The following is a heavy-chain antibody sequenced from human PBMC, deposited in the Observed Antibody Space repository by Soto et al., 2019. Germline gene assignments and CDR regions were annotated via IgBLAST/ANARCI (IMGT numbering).Heavy chain of an antibody. CDR3: ASLNYLTGTYYYYYGMDV. J-gene: IGHJ6*02. CDR1: GGSFSGYY. Sequence: SETLSLTCAVYGGSFSGYYWSWIRQPPGKGLEWIGEINHSGSTDYNPSLKSRVTISIDTSKNQFSLKLSSVTAADAAVYYCASLNYLTGTYYYYYGMDVWGQGTTVTVSS. D-gene: IGHD3-9*01. V-gene: IGHV4-34*01. CDR2: INHSGST.